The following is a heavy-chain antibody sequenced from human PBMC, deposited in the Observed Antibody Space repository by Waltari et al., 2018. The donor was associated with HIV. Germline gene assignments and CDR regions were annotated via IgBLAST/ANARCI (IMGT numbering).Heavy chain of an antibody. CDR3: AGEVGYCSGGTCYSGWFDP. CDR1: GYPISSGYY. Sequence: QVQLQESGPGLVKPSETLFLTCAVSGYPISSGYYWGWIRQPPGKGLGWIGMIPHSGGTYYDPSLQSRATLSVDTSKNHFSLKLNSVTAADKAVYYCAGEVGYCSGGTCYSGWFDPWGQGTLVTVSS. J-gene: IGHJ5*02. CDR2: IPHSGGT. D-gene: IGHD2-15*01. V-gene: IGHV4-38-2*01.